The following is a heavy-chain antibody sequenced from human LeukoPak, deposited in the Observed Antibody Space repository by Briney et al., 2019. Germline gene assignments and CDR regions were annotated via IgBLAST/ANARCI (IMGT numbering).Heavy chain of an antibody. Sequence: GGSLRLSCAASGFTFSSYWMSWVRQAPGKGLEWVANIKQDGSEKYYVDSVKGRFTISRDNAKNSLYLQVNSLRAEDTAVYYCARALITMVRGVILGNFDPWGQGTLVTVSS. CDR1: GFTFSSYW. V-gene: IGHV3-7*04. D-gene: IGHD3-10*01. CDR2: IKQDGSEK. J-gene: IGHJ5*02. CDR3: ARALITMVRGVILGNFDP.